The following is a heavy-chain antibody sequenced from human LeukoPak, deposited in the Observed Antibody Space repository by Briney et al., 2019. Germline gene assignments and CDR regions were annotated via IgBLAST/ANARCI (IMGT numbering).Heavy chain of an antibody. D-gene: IGHD3-10*01. J-gene: IGHJ4*02. Sequence: PGGTLRLSCAASGFTFSSYGMHWVRQAPGKGLEGVAYIRYDGSNRHYADSVKGRFTISRDNSKNTLYLQMNSLRVEDTAVYYCAKGGRITMLRGVQRDHYFDYWGQGTLVTVSS. CDR1: GFTFSSYG. CDR2: IRYDGSNR. V-gene: IGHV3-30*02. CDR3: AKGGRITMLRGVQRDHYFDY.